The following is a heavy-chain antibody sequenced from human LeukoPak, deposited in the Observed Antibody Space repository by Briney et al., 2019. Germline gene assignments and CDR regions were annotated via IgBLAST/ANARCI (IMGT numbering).Heavy chain of an antibody. V-gene: IGHV3-43*01. Sequence: RSGGSLRLSCAASGFTFDDYIMHWVRQAPGKGLEWVSLVSWDGDTTYYADSVKGRFTISRDNSKNTLYLQMNSLRAEDTAVYYCAKADSSGWSIDAFDIWGQGTMVTVSS. CDR1: GFTFDDYI. D-gene: IGHD6-19*01. CDR3: AKADSSGWSIDAFDI. J-gene: IGHJ3*02. CDR2: VSWDGDTT.